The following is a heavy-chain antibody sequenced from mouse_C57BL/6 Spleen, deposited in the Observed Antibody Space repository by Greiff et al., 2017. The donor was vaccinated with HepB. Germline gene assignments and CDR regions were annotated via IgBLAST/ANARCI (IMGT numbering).Heavy chain of an antibody. CDR1: GFNIKNTY. Sequence: VQLQQSVAELVRPGASVKLSCTASGFNIKNTYMHWVKQRPEQGLEWIGRIDPANGNTKYAPKFQGKATITADTSSNTAYLQLSSLTSEDSAVYFCARWPYRNYEGYFDVWGTGTTVTVSS. J-gene: IGHJ1*03. V-gene: IGHV14-3*01. CDR3: ARWPYRNYEGYFDV. D-gene: IGHD2-5*01. CDR2: IDPANGNT.